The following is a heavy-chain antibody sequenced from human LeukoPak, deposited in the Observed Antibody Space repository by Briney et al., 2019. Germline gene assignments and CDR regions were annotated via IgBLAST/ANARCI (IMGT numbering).Heavy chain of an antibody. Sequence: GESLKTSCKGFGYSFHTYRNGWVRQIPGKGLEWMEIIYPGDSDTRYSPSSQGQVTISADKSISTAYLQWCSLKASDTAMYYCALGRGDYWGQGTLVTVSS. CDR1: GYSFHTYR. V-gene: IGHV5-51*01. D-gene: IGHD1-26*01. CDR3: ALGRGDY. J-gene: IGHJ4*02. CDR2: IYPGDSDT.